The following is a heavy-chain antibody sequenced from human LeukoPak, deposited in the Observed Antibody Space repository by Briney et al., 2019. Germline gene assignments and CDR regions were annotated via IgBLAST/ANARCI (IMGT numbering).Heavy chain of an antibody. CDR1: GYSISSGYY. J-gene: IGHJ4*02. D-gene: IGHD3-22*01. V-gene: IGHV4-38-2*02. CDR3: ARYTASVSGYSFDY. Sequence: PSETLSLTCTVSGYSISSGYYWSWVRQPPGKGLEWIGTIHHSGVTYYNPSLKSRVTVSVDTSKNQFSLKLSSVTAAGTAVYYCARYTASVSGYSFDYWGQGTLVTVSS. CDR2: IHHSGVT.